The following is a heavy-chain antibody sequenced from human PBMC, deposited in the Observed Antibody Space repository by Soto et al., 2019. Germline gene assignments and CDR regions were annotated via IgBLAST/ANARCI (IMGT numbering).Heavy chain of an antibody. CDR3: ARDSKKASCSGGSCYPLNYYYYMDV. CDR1: GGSISSYY. CDR2: IYYSGST. Sequence: SETLSLTCTVSGGSISSYYWSWIRQPPGKGLEWIGYIYYSGSTNYNPSLKSRVTISVDTSKNQFSLKLSSVTAADTAVYYCARDSKKASCSGGSCYPLNYYYYMDVWGKGTTVTVSS. V-gene: IGHV4-59*01. D-gene: IGHD2-15*01. J-gene: IGHJ6*03.